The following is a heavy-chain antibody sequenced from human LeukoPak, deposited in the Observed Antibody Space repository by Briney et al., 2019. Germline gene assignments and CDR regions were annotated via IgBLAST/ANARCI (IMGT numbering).Heavy chain of an antibody. D-gene: IGHD6-6*01. CDR3: AKDRPYSSSWGGLHDY. CDR2: VKPDGGDI. Sequence: PGGSLRLSCAASGFTFSSNYMTWVRQAPGKGLEWVANVKPDGGDIHYVDSVEGRFTISRDNAKNSLYLQMNSLRVEDTAVYYCAKDRPYSSSWGGLHDYWGQGTLVTVSS. V-gene: IGHV3-7*01. CDR1: GFTFSSNY. J-gene: IGHJ4*02.